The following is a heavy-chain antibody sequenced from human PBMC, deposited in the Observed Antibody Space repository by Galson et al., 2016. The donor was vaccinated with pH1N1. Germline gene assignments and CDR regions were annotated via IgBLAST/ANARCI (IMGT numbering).Heavy chain of an antibody. V-gene: IGHV3-30*18. CDR1: KFTFSNHG. CDR2: ISYDGNNK. J-gene: IGHJ3*01. D-gene: IGHD1-14*01. CDR3: AKDHFGYDQSGAFDF. Sequence: SLRLSCAASKFTFSNHGMHWVRQAPGKGLEWVAVISYDGNNKYYADSVKGRFTISRDNSKKTLYLQMNSLRAEDTAVYYCAKDHFGYDQSGAFDFWGQGTMVTVSS.